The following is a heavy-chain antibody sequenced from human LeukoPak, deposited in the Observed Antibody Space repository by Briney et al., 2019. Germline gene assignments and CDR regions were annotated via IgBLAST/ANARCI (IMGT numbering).Heavy chain of an antibody. D-gene: IGHD3-22*01. CDR2: IKSKADAGTT. CDR3: ATDGGSTGYYGRSDY. V-gene: IGHV3-15*01. Sequence: KPGGSLRLSCAASGFTFTNAWMTWVRQAPGKGLEWVGRIKSKADAGTTDYAAPVKGRFTISRDDSKNTLYLQMNSLKTEDTAVYYCATDGGSTGYYGRSDYWGQGTLFTVSS. CDR1: GFTFTNAW. J-gene: IGHJ4*02.